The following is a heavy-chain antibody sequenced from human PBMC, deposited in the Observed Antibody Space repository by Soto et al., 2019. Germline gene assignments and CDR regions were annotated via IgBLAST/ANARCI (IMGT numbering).Heavy chain of an antibody. CDR2: IIPNIGGT. J-gene: IGHJ6*02. V-gene: IGHV1-2*02. D-gene: IGHD3-22*01. CDR3: ARARNYYYDSSGYPSAPYYYGMDV. Sequence: ASVKVSCKASGGTFSSYAISWVRQAPGQGLEWMGGIIPNIGGTNYAQKFQGRVTMTGDTSISTAYMELSRLRSDDTAVYYCARARNYYYDSSGYPSAPYYYGMDVWGQGTTVTVSS. CDR1: GGTFSSYA.